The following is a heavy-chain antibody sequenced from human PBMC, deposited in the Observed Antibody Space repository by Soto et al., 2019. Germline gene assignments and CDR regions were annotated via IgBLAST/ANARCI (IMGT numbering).Heavy chain of an antibody. V-gene: IGHV3-74*01. CDR2: INSEGSSR. Sequence: EVQLVESGGGSVQPGGSLRLHCAASGFTFSSHWMYWVRQAPGKGLFWVSRINSEGSSRRYADSVNGRFTVSRDNAKNTLYLQMNSLRAEDTAVYYCAREATYSSGRGMDVWGQGTLGTVSS. J-gene: IGHJ4*02. CDR1: GFTFSSHW. D-gene: IGHD3-22*01. CDR3: AREATYSSGRGMDV.